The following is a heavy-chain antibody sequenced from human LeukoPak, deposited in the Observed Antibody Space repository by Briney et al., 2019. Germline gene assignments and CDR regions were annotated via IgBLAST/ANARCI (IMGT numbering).Heavy chain of an antibody. V-gene: IGHV1-8*01. CDR1: GYTFTSYD. Sequence: GASVKVSCKASGYTFTSYDVNWVRQATGQGLEWMGWMSPDSGNTGYAQKFQGRVTMTRDTSISTAYLDLSRLRSDDTAVYYCARDTPRPVPRGFEYWGQGTLVTVSS. CDR2: MSPDSGNT. J-gene: IGHJ4*02. CDR3: ARDTPRPVPRGFEY.